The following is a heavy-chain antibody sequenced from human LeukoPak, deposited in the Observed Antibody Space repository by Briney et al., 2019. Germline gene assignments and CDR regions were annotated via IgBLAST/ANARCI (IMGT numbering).Heavy chain of an antibody. V-gene: IGHV3-30*02. D-gene: IGHD1-26*01. J-gene: IGHJ2*01. Sequence: TGGSLRLSCAASGFTFSNYGMHWVRQTPGKGLEWVAFIRYDGSKTYYLDSVKGRFTISRDNSNNTLYLQMNSLRPEDTALYYCASRVGSAYWFFDLWGRGSLVTVSS. CDR2: IRYDGSKT. CDR1: GFTFSNYG. CDR3: ASRVGSAYWFFDL.